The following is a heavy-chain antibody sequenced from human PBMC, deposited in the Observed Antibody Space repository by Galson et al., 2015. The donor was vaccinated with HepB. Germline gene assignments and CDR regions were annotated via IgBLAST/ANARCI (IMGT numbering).Heavy chain of an antibody. D-gene: IGHD3-16*01. Sequence: SVKVSCKASGGTFSSYAISWVRQAPGQGLEWMGGIIPIFGTANYAQKFQGRVTITADESTSTAYMELSSLRSEDTAVYYCARHGARHYYYYYMDVWGKGTTVTVSS. V-gene: IGHV1-69*13. J-gene: IGHJ6*03. CDR1: GGTFSSYA. CDR2: IIPIFGTA. CDR3: ARHGARHYYYYYMDV.